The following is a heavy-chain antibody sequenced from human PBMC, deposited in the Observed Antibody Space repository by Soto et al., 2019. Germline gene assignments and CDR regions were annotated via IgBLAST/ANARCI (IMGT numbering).Heavy chain of an antibody. CDR2: IYYSGST. J-gene: IGHJ5*02. D-gene: IGHD2-2*01. CDR3: ARVVGINWFDP. CDR1: GGSISSGGYY. V-gene: IGHV4-31*03. Sequence: QVQLQESGPGLVKPSQTLSLTCTVSGGSISSGGYYWSWIRQHPGKGLEWIGYIYYSGSTYYNPSVERRVTISVDTSKNQFSLRLSSVTAADTAVYYCARVVGINWFDPWGQGTLVTVSS.